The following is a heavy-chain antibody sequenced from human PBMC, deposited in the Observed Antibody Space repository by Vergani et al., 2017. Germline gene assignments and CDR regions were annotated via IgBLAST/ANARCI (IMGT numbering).Heavy chain of an antibody. CDR1: GFTFSSYS. V-gene: IGHV3-21*01. CDR2: ISSSSSYI. CDR3: ARDLATDIVVVPAAPNDY. J-gene: IGHJ4*02. D-gene: IGHD2-2*01. Sequence: EVQLVESGGGLVKPGGSLRLSCAASGFTFSSYSMNWVRQAPGKGLEWVSSISSSSSYIYYADSVKGRFTISRDNAKNSLYLQMNSLRAEDTAVYYCARDLATDIVVVPAAPNDYWGQGTLVTVSS.